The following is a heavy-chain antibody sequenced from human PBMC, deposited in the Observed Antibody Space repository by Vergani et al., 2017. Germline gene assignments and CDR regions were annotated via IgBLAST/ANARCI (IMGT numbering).Heavy chain of an antibody. V-gene: IGHV3-23*01. Sequence: EVQLLESGGGLVQPGGSLRLSCAASGFTFSSYAMSWVRQAPGKGLEWVSAISGSGGSTYYADSVTGRFTISRDNSKNTLYLQMNSLRAEDTAVYYCAKGFPINYYDSSGYYHWGQGTLVTVSS. J-gene: IGHJ5*02. D-gene: IGHD3-22*01. CDR3: AKGFPINYYDSSGYYH. CDR1: GFTFSSYA. CDR2: ISGSGGST.